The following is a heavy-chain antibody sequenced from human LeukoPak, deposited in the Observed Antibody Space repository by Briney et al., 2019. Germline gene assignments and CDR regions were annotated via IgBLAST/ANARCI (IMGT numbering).Heavy chain of an antibody. Sequence: AGSLTLSCAVSGFTFSSYWMHWVRQAPGKGLVWVSRINYAGSSTSYADSVKGRFTISRDTAKDMLYLQMTSLRAEATAVYCGARRGRERFDYWGQGTLVTVSS. CDR2: INYAGSST. J-gene: IGHJ4*02. CDR1: GFTFSSYW. CDR3: ARRGRERFDY. V-gene: IGHV3-74*01.